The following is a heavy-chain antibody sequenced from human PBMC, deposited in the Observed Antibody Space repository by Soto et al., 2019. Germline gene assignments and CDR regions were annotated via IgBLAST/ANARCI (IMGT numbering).Heavy chain of an antibody. CDR2: ISGSGGST. V-gene: IGHV3-23*01. Sequence: GGSLRLSCAASGFTFSNYAMSWVRQAPGKGLEWVSAISGSGGSTYYADSVKGRFTISRDNSKNTLYLQMNSLRAEDTAVYYCAKVPYYYYSSGYYSSQYYYYGMDVWGQGTTVTVSS. CDR1: GFTFSNYA. CDR3: AKVPYYYYSSGYYSSQYYYYGMDV. D-gene: IGHD3-22*01. J-gene: IGHJ6*02.